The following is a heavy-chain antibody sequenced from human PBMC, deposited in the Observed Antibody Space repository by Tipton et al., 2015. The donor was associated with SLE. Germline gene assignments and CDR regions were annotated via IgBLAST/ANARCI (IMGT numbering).Heavy chain of an antibody. CDR2: INSDGSST. D-gene: IGHD1-26*01. CDR3: ARYRGSDYFDY. CDR1: GFTFSSYS. Sequence: SLRLSCAASGFTFSSYSMNWVRQAPGKGLEWVSRINSDGSSTSYADSVKGRFTISRDNAKNTLYLQMNSLRAEDTAVYYCARYRGSDYFDYWGQGTLVTVSS. V-gene: IGHV3-74*01. J-gene: IGHJ4*02.